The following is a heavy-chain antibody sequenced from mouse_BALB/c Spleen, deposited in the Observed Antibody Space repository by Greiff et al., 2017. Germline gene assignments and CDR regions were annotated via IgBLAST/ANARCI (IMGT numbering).Heavy chain of an antibody. CDR1: GYAFTNYL. Sequence: VQLQQSGAELVRPGTSVKVSCKASGYAFTNYLIEWVKQRPGQGLEWIGVINPGSGGTNYNEKFKGKSTLTADKSSSTAYMQLSSLTSDDSAVYFCARGGRGGSSYAYFDVWGAGTTVTVSS. V-gene: IGHV1-54*01. CDR3: ARGGRGGSSYAYFDV. J-gene: IGHJ1*01. CDR2: INPGSGGT. D-gene: IGHD1-1*01.